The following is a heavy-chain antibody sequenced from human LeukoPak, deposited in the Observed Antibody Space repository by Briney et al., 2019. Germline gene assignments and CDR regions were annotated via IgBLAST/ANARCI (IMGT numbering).Heavy chain of an antibody. J-gene: IGHJ4*02. CDR3: ARDGYYYDSSGCLDY. D-gene: IGHD3-22*01. CDR1: GFTFSSYW. CDR2: IKQDGSEK. V-gene: IGHV3-7*01. Sequence: HPGGSLRLSCAASGFTFSSYWMSWVRQAPGKGLEWVANIKQDGSEKYYVDSVKGRFTISRDNAKNSLYLQMNSLRAEDTAVYYCARDGYYYDSSGCLDYWGQGTLVTVSS.